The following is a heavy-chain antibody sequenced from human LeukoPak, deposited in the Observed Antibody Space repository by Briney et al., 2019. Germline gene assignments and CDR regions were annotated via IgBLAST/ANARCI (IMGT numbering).Heavy chain of an antibody. CDR3: ARISPENYSGSYPFDY. J-gene: IGHJ4*02. Sequence: SGPTLLNPTQTLTLTCTFSGFSLSTSGMRVNWIRQPPGKALEWLARIDWDDDKFYSTSLKTRLTISKDTSKNQVVLTMTNMDPVDTATYYCARISPENYSGSYPFDYWGQGTLVTVSS. CDR1: GFSLSTSGMR. D-gene: IGHD1-26*01. V-gene: IGHV2-70*04. CDR2: IDWDDDK.